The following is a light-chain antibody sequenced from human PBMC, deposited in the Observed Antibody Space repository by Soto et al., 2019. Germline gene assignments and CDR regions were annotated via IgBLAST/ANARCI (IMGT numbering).Light chain of an antibody. Sequence: QSVLTQPPSVSAAPGQTVTISCSGSTSNIGNHHVSWYQQLPGTAPRLLIYDNNKRPSGIPDRFSGSKSGTSGTLDITGLQTGDEADYYCATWDASLPGEVFGGGTQLTVL. J-gene: IGLJ7*01. CDR1: TSNIGNHH. V-gene: IGLV1-51*01. CDR3: ATWDASLPGEV. CDR2: DNN.